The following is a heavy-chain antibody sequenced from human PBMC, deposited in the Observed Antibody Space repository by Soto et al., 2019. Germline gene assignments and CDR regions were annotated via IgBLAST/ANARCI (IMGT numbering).Heavy chain of an antibody. CDR2: IYYSGST. Sequence: KRSETLSLTCTVSGGSISSGDYYWSWIRQPPGKGLEWIGYIYYSGSTYYSPSLKSRVTISVDTSKNQFSLKLGSVTAADTAVYYCARRYYYDSDRAEYFQHWGQGTLVTVSS. CDR1: GGSISSGDYY. V-gene: IGHV4-30-4*01. D-gene: IGHD3-22*01. CDR3: ARRYYYDSDRAEYFQH. J-gene: IGHJ1*01.